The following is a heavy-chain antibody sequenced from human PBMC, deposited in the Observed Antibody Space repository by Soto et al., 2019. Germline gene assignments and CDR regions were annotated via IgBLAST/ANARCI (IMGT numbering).Heavy chain of an antibody. CDR1: GFTFSSHA. Sequence: QVQLVESGGGVVQPGKSLRLSCAASGFTFSSHAMSWVRQAPGKGLEWVALIWYDGSNKYYGDSVRGRFTISRDNSKNTLYLQMNSLRVEDTAVYYCARGDFWGYDAFDIWGQGTMVTVSS. J-gene: IGHJ3*02. D-gene: IGHD3-3*01. V-gene: IGHV3-33*01. CDR2: IWYDGSNK. CDR3: ARGDFWGYDAFDI.